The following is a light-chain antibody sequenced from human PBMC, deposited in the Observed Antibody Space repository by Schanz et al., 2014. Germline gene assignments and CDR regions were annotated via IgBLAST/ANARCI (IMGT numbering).Light chain of an antibody. CDR1: QSVDND. V-gene: IGKV3-15*01. CDR2: SAS. CDR3: QQYLNWPIT. Sequence: EIVLTQSPATLSVSPGERATLSCRARQSVDNDLAWYQQKPRQPPRLLIYSASVRASGIPARFSAIGSGTEFTLTISSLQSEDFAVYYCQQYLNWPITFGQGTRLEIK. J-gene: IGKJ5*01.